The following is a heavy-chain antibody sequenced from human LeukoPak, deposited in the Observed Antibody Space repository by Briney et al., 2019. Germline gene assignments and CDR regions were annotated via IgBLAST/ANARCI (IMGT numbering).Heavy chain of an antibody. CDR2: INPNSGGT. J-gene: IGHJ3*01. Sequence: ASVTVSFKASGYTFTDYYMDWVRPPPGQGLEGMGCINPNSGGTNYAQKFQGRVTMTRDTSISTAYMELRRLRSDDTAVYYCARVRLRGSGLDAFDVWGQGTMVTVSS. CDR3: ARVRLRGSGLDAFDV. CDR1: GYTFTDYY. D-gene: IGHD3-10*01. V-gene: IGHV1-2*02.